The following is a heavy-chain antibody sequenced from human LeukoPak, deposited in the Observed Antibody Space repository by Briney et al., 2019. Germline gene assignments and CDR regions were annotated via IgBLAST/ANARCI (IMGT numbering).Heavy chain of an antibody. D-gene: IGHD2-2*01. J-gene: IGHJ5*02. CDR2: IYHSGST. CDR3: ARPNYCSSTSCYPWFDP. V-gene: IGHV4-38-2*01. Sequence: SQTLSLTCAVSGYSISSGYYWGWIRQPPGKGLEWIGSIYHSGSTYCNPSLKSRVTISVDTSKNQFSLKLSSVTAADTAVYYCARPNYCSSTSCYPWFDPWGQGTLVTVSS. CDR1: GYSISSGYY.